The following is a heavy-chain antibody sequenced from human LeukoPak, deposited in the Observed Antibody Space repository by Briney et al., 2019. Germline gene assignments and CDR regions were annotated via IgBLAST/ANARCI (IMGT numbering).Heavy chain of an antibody. Sequence: GGSLRLSCAASGFTFSSYWMSWVRQAPGKGLEWVANIKEDGSEKNYVDSVKGRFTVSRGNAKNSLYLQMNSLRAEDTAVYYCARGFSISYWGQGTLVTVSS. CDR3: ARGFSISY. CDR1: GFTFSSYW. CDR2: IKEDGSEK. D-gene: IGHD2/OR15-2a*01. J-gene: IGHJ4*02. V-gene: IGHV3-7*05.